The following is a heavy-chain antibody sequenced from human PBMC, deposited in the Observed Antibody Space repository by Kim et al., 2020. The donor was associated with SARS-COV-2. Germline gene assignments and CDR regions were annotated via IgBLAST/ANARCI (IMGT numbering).Heavy chain of an antibody. CDR2: ISGSGGST. D-gene: IGHD6-19*01. J-gene: IGHJ2*01. V-gene: IGHV3-23*01. CDR3: AKDQFRTYSSGWYSWYFDL. Sequence: GGSLRLSCAASGFTFSSYAMSWVRQAPGKGLEWVSAISGSGGSTYYADSVKGRFTISRDNSKNTLYLQMNSLGAEDTAVYYCAKDQFRTYSSGWYSWYFDLWGRGTLVTVSS. CDR1: GFTFSSYA.